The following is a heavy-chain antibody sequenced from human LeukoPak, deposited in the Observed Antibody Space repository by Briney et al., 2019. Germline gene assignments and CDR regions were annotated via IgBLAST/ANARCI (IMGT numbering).Heavy chain of an antibody. CDR1: GFTFSTYA. V-gene: IGHV3-23*01. J-gene: IGHJ5*02. CDR2: ISGGGGNT. CDR3: AKPSGILLITNPQS. D-gene: IGHD1-26*01. Sequence: GGSLRLSCAASGFTFSTYAMSWVRQAPGKGLEWVAGISGGGGNTYYADSVKGRFTISRDTSKNTLYLQMNSLRAEDTAVYYCAKPSGILLITNPQSWGQGTLVTVSS.